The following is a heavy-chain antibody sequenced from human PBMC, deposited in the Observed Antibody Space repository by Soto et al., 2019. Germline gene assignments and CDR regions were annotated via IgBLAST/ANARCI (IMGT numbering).Heavy chain of an antibody. Sequence: EVQLVESGGGLVKPGGSLRLSCAASGFTFSNAWMSWVRQAPRKGLEWVGRIKSKTDGGTTDYAAPVKGRFTISRDDSKNTLYLQMNSLKTEDTAVYYCNTDVSYGGNSFDYWGQGTLVTVSS. CDR1: GFTFSNAW. CDR2: IKSKTDGGTT. V-gene: IGHV3-15*01. D-gene: IGHD4-17*01. J-gene: IGHJ4*02. CDR3: NTDVSYGGNSFDY.